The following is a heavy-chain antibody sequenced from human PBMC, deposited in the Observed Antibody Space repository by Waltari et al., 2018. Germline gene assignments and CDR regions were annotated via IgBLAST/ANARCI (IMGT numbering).Heavy chain of an antibody. J-gene: IGHJ4*02. CDR2: MNPNSGNT. Sequence: QVQLVQSGAEVKKPGSSVKVSCKASGGTFSSYAINWVRQATGQGLEWMGWMNPNSGNTGYAQKFQGRVTMTRNTSISTAYMELSSLRSEDTAVYYCARGRRYSGSYGSDYWGQGTLVTVSS. D-gene: IGHD1-26*01. V-gene: IGHV1-8*02. CDR1: GGTFSSYA. CDR3: ARGRRYSGSYGSDY.